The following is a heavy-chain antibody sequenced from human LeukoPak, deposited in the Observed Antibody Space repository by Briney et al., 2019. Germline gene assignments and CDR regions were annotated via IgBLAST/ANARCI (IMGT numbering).Heavy chain of an antibody. V-gene: IGHV3-21*01. D-gene: IGHD1-26*01. J-gene: IGHJ3*02. CDR3: AKPLSGSYPDAFDI. Sequence: GGSLRLSCAASGFTFSNYSMNWVRQAPGKGLEWVSSISSSSSYIYYADSVKGRFTISRDNAKNSLYLQMNSLRAEDTAVYYCAKPLSGSYPDAFDIWGQGTMVTVSS. CDR2: ISSSSSYI. CDR1: GFTFSNYS.